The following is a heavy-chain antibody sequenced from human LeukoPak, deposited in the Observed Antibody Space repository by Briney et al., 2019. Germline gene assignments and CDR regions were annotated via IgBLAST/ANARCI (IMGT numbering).Heavy chain of an antibody. J-gene: IGHJ4*02. V-gene: IGHV3-30*04. CDR1: GFTFSSYA. CDR3: ARGDCSGGSCYQLDY. Sequence: PGGSLRLSCAASGFTFSSYAMHWVRQAPGKGLEWVAVISYDGSNEYYADSVKGRFTISRDNSKNTLYLQMNSLRAEDTAVYYCARGDCSGGSCYQLDYWGQGTLVTVSS. D-gene: IGHD2-15*01. CDR2: ISYDGSNE.